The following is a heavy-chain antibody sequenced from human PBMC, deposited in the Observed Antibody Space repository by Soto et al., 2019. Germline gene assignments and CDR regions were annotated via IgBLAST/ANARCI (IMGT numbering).Heavy chain of an antibody. CDR1: GFTFGDYA. CDR3: TRGVKAELRYFDWLFAKTAPWGWFDP. CDR2: IRSKAYGGTT. V-gene: IGHV3-49*03. J-gene: IGHJ5*02. Sequence: PGGSLRLSCTASGFTFGDYAMSWFRQAPGKGLKWVGFIRSKAYGGTTEYAASVKGRFTISRDDSKSIAYLQMNSLKTEDTAVYYCTRGVKAELRYFDWLFAKTAPWGWFDPWGQGT. D-gene: IGHD3-9*01.